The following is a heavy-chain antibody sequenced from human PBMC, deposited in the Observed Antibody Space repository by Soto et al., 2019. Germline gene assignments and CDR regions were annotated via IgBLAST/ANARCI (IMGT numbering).Heavy chain of an antibody. J-gene: IGHJ5*02. CDR1: YDSFGTSFYC. D-gene: IGHD3-10*01. Sequence: SETLSLTCTVSYDSFGTSFYCSGWIRQPPGKGLEWIGSIYYTGNTYYKPSLKSRVTISLDTSKNQFSLNLSSVTAADTAVYSWARHSDSHYGSGSYGASFDPSAQGPLVTLS. V-gene: IGHV4-39*01. CDR3: ARHSDSHYGSGSYGASFDP. CDR2: IYYTGNT.